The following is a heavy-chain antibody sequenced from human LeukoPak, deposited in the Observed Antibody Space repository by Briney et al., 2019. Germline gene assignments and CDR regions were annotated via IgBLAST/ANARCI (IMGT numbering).Heavy chain of an antibody. J-gene: IGHJ3*02. V-gene: IGHV3-7*01. D-gene: IGHD3-3*01. Sequence: GGSLRLSCAASGFTFSSYWMSWVRQAPGKGLEWVANIKQDGSEKYYVDSVKGRFTVSRDNAKNSLYLQMNSLRAEDTAVYYCARGAITIYGVVRAFDIWGQGTMVTVSS. CDR3: ARGAITIYGVVRAFDI. CDR2: IKQDGSEK. CDR1: GFTFSSYW.